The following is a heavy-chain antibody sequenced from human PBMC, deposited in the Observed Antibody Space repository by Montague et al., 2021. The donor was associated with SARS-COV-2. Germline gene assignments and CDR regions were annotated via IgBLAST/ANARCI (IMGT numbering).Heavy chain of an antibody. V-gene: IGHV4-59*01. CDR2: VFYTGLN. CDR3: ARGLGANLDY. Sequence: SETLSLTCTVSCGFINNYYWNWIRQSPDKGLERIGFVFYTGLNKYNPSLESRVTISLDTSGNQFSLRLTSVTAADTAVYLCARGLGANLDYWGQGVLVTVAS. D-gene: IGHD1-26*01. CDR1: CGFINNYY. J-gene: IGHJ4*02.